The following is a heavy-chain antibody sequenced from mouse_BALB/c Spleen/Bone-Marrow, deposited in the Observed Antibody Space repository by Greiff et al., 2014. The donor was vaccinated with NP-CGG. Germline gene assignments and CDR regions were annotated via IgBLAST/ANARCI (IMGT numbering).Heavy chain of an antibody. CDR3: ARGVPMDY. CDR2: IYPGDGDT. Sequence: VHLVESGAELVRPGSSVKISCKASGYAFSSYWMNWVKQRPEQGLEWIGQIYPGDGDTNYNGKFKGKATLTADKSSSTAYMQLSSLTSEDSAVYFCARGVPMDYWGQGTSVTVSS. J-gene: IGHJ4*01. V-gene: IGHV1-80*01. CDR1: GYAFSSYW.